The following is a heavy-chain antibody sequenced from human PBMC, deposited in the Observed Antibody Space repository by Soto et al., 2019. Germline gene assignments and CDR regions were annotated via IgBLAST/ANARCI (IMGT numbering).Heavy chain of an antibody. V-gene: IGHV3-9*01. D-gene: IGHD4-17*01. J-gene: IGHJ3*01. CDR3: AKSDDYGELADAFDF. CDR1: GFTFDDYA. Sequence: EVQLVESGGGWVQPGRSLRLSCAASGFTFDDYAMHWVRQAPGKGLEWVSGISWNSGSIGYADSVKGRFTISRDNAKNTLYLPMNSLRAEDTVLYYCAKSDDYGELADAFDFLCQWTMVTVSS. CDR2: ISWNSGSI.